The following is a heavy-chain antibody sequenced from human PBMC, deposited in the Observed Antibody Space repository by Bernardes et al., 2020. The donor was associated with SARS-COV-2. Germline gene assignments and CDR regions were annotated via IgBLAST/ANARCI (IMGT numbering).Heavy chain of an antibody. V-gene: IGHV1-46*01. CDR3: ARDLTVTTGSDYYYGMDV. Sequence: SVKVSCKASGYTFTSYYMHWVRQATGQGLEWMGIINPSGGSTSYAQKFQGRVTMTRDTSTSTVYMELSSLRSEDTAVYYCARDLTVTTGSDYYYGMDVWGQGTTVTVSS. D-gene: IGHD4-17*01. CDR2: INPSGGST. J-gene: IGHJ6*02. CDR1: GYTFTSYY.